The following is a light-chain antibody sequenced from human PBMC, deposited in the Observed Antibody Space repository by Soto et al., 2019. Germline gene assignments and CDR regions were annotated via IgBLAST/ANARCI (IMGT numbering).Light chain of an antibody. CDR1: SSDVGTYNL. CDR3: CSYADGPTSVV. CDR2: EGI. J-gene: IGLJ2*01. V-gene: IGLV2-23*01. Sequence: SALTQPASVSGSPGQSITISCTGSSSDVGTYNLVSWYQQHPGEAPRLMIYEGIKRPSGVSNRFSGSKSGNTASLTISGLQAEDEADYYCCSYADGPTSVVFGGGTKLTVL.